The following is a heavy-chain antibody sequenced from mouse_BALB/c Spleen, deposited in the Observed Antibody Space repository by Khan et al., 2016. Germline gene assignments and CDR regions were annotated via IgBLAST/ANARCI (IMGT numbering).Heavy chain of an antibody. V-gene: IGHV5-15*02. CDR1: GFTFSDYG. CDR3: ARDYGSSFCYFDV. J-gene: IGHJ1*01. D-gene: IGHD1-1*01. Sequence: EVQLQESGGGLVQPGGSRKLSCAASGFTFSDYGMAWVRQAPGKGPEWVAFISNLAYSIYYADTVTGRFTISREKSKNTPYVERSSLRSEDTAMYYCARDYGSSFCYFDVWGAGTTVTVSS. CDR2: ISNLAYSI.